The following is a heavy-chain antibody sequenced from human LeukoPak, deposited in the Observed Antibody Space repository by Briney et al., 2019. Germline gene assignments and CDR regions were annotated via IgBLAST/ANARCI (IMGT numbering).Heavy chain of an antibody. D-gene: IGHD5-18*01. Sequence: SETLSLTCTVSGGSVSSGSYYWSWIRQPPGKGLEWIGYIYYSGSTNYNPSLKCRVTISVDRTKNQFSLKLSSVTAADTAVYYCARDRRDTAMDASDYWGQGTLVTVSA. CDR3: ARDRRDTAMDASDY. CDR1: GGSVSSGSYY. V-gene: IGHV4-61*01. CDR2: IYYSGST. J-gene: IGHJ4*02.